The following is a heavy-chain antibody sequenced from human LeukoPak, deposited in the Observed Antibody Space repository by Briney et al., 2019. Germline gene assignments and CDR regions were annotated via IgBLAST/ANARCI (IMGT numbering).Heavy chain of an antibody. J-gene: IGHJ5*02. V-gene: IGHV3-7*01. CDR1: GFTFSSYW. CDR2: INQDGSEK. Sequence: GGSLRLSCAASGFTFSSYWMSWVRQAPGKGLEWVANINQDGSEKYYVDSVRGRFTISRDNAKNSLYLQMNSLRAEDTAVYYCAREGCSGGSCYHNWFDPWGQGTLVTVSS. CDR3: AREGCSGGSCYHNWFDP. D-gene: IGHD2-15*01.